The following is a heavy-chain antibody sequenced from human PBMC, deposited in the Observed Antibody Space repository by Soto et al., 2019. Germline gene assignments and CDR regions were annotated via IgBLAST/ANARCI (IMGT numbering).Heavy chain of an antibody. CDR2: ISYDGSNK. V-gene: IGHV3-30-3*01. D-gene: IGHD3-22*01. CDR3: ARDRESYHYDSSGYYRWFDP. Sequence: GGSLRLSWGASGCTFSSYAMHWVRQAPGKGLEWVAVISYDGSNKYYADSVKGRFTISRDNSKNTLYLQMNSLRAEDTAVYYCARDRESYHYDSSGYYRWFDPWGQRTLVTVPS. CDR1: GCTFSSYA. J-gene: IGHJ5*02.